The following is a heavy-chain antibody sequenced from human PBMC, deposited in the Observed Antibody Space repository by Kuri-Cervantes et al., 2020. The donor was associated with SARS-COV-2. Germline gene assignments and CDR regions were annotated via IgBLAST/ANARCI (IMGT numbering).Heavy chain of an antibody. Sequence: SQTLSLTCAISGDSVSSKIAAWNWIRQSPSSGLEWLGRTYYRSKWYDDYAVSVKSRISINPDTSKNQFSLHLNSVTPEDTAVYYCARGTNWPPDGWFDPWGQGTLVTVSS. CDR1: GDSVSSKIAA. CDR2: TYYRSKWYD. V-gene: IGHV6-1*01. D-gene: IGHD7-27*01. J-gene: IGHJ5*02. CDR3: ARGTNWPPDGWFDP.